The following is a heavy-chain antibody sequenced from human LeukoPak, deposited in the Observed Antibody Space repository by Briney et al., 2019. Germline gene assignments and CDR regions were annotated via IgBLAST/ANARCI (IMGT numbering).Heavy chain of an antibody. J-gene: IGHJ4*02. CDR2: INPNSGGT. Sequence: ASVKVSCKASGYTFTSYGISWVRQAPGQGLEWMGRINPNSGGTNYAQKFQGRVTMTRDTSISTAYMELSRLRSDDTAVYYCAVVGATPGYWGQGTLVTVSS. CDR1: GYTFTSYG. CDR3: AVVGATPGY. V-gene: IGHV1-2*06. D-gene: IGHD1-26*01.